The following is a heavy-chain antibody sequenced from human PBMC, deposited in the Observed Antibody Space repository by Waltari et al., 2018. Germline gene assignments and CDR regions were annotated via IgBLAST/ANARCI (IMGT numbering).Heavy chain of an antibody. Sequence: EVQLVESGGGLVQPGGSLRLSCAASGLTFGRYGMSWVRRAPGKVLEWGAKIKEDGSEKAYVDSVTGRFPISRDNAKNSLSLQMNSLRAEDTAVYYCARISSTATRDSWGRGTLVTVSS. CDR3: ARISSTATRDS. V-gene: IGHV3-7*01. CDR2: IKEDGSEK. CDR1: GLTFGRYG. J-gene: IGHJ4*02. D-gene: IGHD6-6*01.